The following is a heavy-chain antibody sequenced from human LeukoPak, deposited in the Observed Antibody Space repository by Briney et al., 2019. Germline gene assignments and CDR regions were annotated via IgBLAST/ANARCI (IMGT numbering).Heavy chain of an antibody. D-gene: IGHD4-17*01. CDR2: IRNFGET. CDR1: GFTFRNYA. CDR3: ANIPPFDYGDYAIRLD. Sequence: GGSLRLSCAASGFTFRNYAMAWVRQAPGKGLEWVSSIRNFGETHYADSVRGRFIISRDNSQNTLYLQMNSLRAEYSALYYCANIPPFDYGDYAIRLDWGQGTLVTVSS. V-gene: IGHV3-23*01. J-gene: IGHJ4*02.